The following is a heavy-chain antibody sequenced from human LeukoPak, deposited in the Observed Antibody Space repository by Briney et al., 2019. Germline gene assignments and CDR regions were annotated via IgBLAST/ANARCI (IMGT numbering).Heavy chain of an antibody. Sequence: ASVKVSCKASGYTFTRYYMHWVRQAPGQRLEWMGTTNPSDGSASHAQKFQGRATVTRDTSTRTVYMELRSLRPDDTAVYYCAREKVIQYYYGMDVWGQGTTVTVSS. D-gene: IGHD3-10*01. CDR1: GYTFTRYY. CDR2: TNPSDGSA. V-gene: IGHV1-46*01. J-gene: IGHJ6*02. CDR3: AREKVIQYYYGMDV.